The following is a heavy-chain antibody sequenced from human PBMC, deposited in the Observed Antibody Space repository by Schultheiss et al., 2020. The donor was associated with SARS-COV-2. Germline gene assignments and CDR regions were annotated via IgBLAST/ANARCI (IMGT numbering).Heavy chain of an antibody. Sequence: GGSLRLSCAASGFTFSSYAMSWVRQAPGKGLEWVSAISGSGGSTYYADSVKGLFTFYRDNSKNTLYLQMNSLRAEDTAVYYCAKDYYDSSGYPDYWGQGTLVTVSS. J-gene: IGHJ4*02. CDR1: GFTFSSYA. CDR2: ISGSGGST. V-gene: IGHV3-23*01. D-gene: IGHD3-22*01. CDR3: AKDYYDSSGYPDY.